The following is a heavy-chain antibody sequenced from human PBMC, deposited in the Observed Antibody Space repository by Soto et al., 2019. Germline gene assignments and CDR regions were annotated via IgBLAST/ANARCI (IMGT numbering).Heavy chain of an antibody. CDR2: INHSGST. CDR1: GGSFSGYY. CDR3: ARGIIRRSGPHIQYYYMDV. V-gene: IGHV4-34*01. J-gene: IGHJ6*03. D-gene: IGHD5-12*01. Sequence: SETLSLTCAVYGGSFSGYYWSWIRQPPGKGLEWIGEINHSGSTNYNPSLKSRVTISVDTSKNQFSLKLSSVTAADTAVYYCARGIIRRSGPHIQYYYMDVWGKGTTVTVS.